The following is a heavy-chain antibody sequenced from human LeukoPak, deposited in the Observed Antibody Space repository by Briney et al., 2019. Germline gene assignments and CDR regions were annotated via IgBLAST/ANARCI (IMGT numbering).Heavy chain of an antibody. CDR1: GGSISSSSYY. Sequence: ASETLSLTCTVSGGSISSSSYYWGWIRQPPGKGLEWIGSIYYTRSTYYNPSLKSRVTISVDTSKNQFSLKLTSVTAADTAVYYCARGVTMIVVVIHDWYFDLWGRGTLVTVSS. V-gene: IGHV4-39*01. D-gene: IGHD3-22*01. CDR3: ARGVTMIVVVIHDWYFDL. J-gene: IGHJ2*01. CDR2: IYYTRST.